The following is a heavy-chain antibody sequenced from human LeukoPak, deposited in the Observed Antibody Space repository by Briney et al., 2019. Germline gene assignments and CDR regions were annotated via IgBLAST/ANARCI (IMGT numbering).Heavy chain of an antibody. J-gene: IGHJ5*02. CDR2: INPSGGST. CDR3: ARGNIVVVPAAITYWFDP. D-gene: IGHD2-2*01. Sequence: ASVKVSCKASGYTFTSYYMHWARQAPGQGLEWMGIINPSGGSTSYAQKFQGRVTMTRDTSTSTVYMELSSLRSEDTAVYYCARGNIVVVPAAITYWFDPWGQGTLVTVSS. V-gene: IGHV1-46*01. CDR1: GYTFTSYY.